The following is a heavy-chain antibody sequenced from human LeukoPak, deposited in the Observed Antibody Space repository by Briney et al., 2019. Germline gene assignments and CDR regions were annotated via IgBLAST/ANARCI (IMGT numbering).Heavy chain of an antibody. CDR3: AKETHGELGDY. Sequence: GGFLRLSCAASGFTFRSYGMHWVRQAPGKGLEWVAVISYDESNKYYADSVKGRFTISRDNSKSTLYLQMNSLRAEDTAVYYCAKETHGELGDYWGQGALVTVSS. D-gene: IGHD1-26*01. J-gene: IGHJ4*02. CDR1: GFTFRSYG. V-gene: IGHV3-30*18. CDR2: ISYDESNK.